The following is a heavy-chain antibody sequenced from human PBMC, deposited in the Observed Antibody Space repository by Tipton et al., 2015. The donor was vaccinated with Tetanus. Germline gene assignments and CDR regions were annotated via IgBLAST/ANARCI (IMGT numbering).Heavy chain of an antibody. V-gene: IGHV4-39*01. J-gene: IGHJ4*02. Sequence: TLSLTCTVSGGSISSMSYYWGWIRQPPGKGLEWIGNIYYGGSAYYNPSLKGRVSISVDTAKNQLSLEANSVTAADTAVYYCSSSPGNHYLAFFDYWGRGTLVTVSS. CDR3: SSSPGNHYLAFFDY. CDR1: GGSISSMSYY. D-gene: IGHD2/OR15-2a*01. CDR2: IYYGGSA.